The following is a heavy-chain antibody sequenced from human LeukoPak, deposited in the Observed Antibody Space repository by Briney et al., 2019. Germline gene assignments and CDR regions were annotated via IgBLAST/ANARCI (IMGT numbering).Heavy chain of an antibody. J-gene: IGHJ6*02. CDR2: IIPLIGVT. CDR3: ATYNVDNYDTSDGMDV. D-gene: IGHD3-22*01. V-gene: IGHV1-69*04. Sequence: SLKVSCKASGGTFTSYAFSWARRAPGQGLEWMGRIIPLIGVTDSAQKFRDRVTITADKSTSTAYMELTSLRSEDTAVYYCATYNVDNYDTSDGMDVWGQGTSVTVSS. CDR1: GGTFTSYA.